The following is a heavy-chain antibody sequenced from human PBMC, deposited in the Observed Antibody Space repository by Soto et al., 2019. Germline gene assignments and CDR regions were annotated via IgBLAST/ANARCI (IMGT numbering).Heavy chain of an antibody. CDR2: INPNSGGT. Sequence: QVQLVQSGAEVKKPGASVKVSCMASGYTFTGYYMHWVRQAPGQGLEWMGWINPNSGGTNYAQKFQGWVTMTRDTSISTAYMELSRLRSDDTAVYYCARGPFLEGIAVAGIALGYWGQGTLVTVSS. CDR3: ARGPFLEGIAVAGIALGY. D-gene: IGHD6-19*01. CDR1: GYTFTGYY. J-gene: IGHJ4*02. V-gene: IGHV1-2*04.